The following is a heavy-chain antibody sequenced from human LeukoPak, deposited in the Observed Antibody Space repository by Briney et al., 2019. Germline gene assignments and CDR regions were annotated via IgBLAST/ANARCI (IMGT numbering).Heavy chain of an antibody. CDR1: GFTFSSYW. CDR3: AKLPRYCSSTSCGKRNYYMDV. V-gene: IGHV3-74*01. D-gene: IGHD2-2*01. CDR2: INSDGSRT. J-gene: IGHJ6*03. Sequence: GGSLRLSCAASGFTFSSYWMHWVRQAPGKGPVWVSRINSDGSRTSYADSVKGRFTISRDNAKNTLYLQMNSLRAEDTAVYYCAKLPRYCSSTSCGKRNYYMDVWGKGTTVAISS.